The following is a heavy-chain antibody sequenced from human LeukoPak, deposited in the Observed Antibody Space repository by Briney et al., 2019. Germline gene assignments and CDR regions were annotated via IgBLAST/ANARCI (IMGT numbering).Heavy chain of an antibody. Sequence: GGSLRLSCAASGFTFTDYDIDWVRQAPGKGLEWVSDISGSGGSTYYADSVKGRFTISRDNSKNTLYLQMNSLRAEDTAVYYCAKDPTTMVRGVTYFDYWGQGTLVTVSS. CDR3: AKDPTTMVRGVTYFDY. V-gene: IGHV3-23*01. J-gene: IGHJ4*02. CDR1: GFTFTDYD. D-gene: IGHD3-10*01. CDR2: ISGSGGST.